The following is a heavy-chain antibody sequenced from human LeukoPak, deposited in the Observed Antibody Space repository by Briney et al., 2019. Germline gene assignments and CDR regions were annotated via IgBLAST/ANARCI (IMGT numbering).Heavy chain of an antibody. CDR3: ARHAYHYDRLFLGFYYLDY. J-gene: IGHJ4*02. D-gene: IGHD3-22*01. V-gene: IGHV4-39*01. CDR1: GGSVGDSTYY. CDR2: VYYSGTT. Sequence: SETLSLTCTVSGGSVGDSTYYWGWIRQPPGKGLEWIGSVYYSGTTYCNPSLKSRVTISVDTSKNQFSLKLTSVTAADTAVYYCARHAYHYDRLFLGFYYLDYWGQGTLVTVSS.